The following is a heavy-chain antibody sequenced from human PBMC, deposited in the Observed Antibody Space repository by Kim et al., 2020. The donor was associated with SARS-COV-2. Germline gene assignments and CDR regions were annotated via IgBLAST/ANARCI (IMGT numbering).Heavy chain of an antibody. J-gene: IGHJ5*02. Sequence: YEQKFQGEVSMTADEAPSTAYMELSSLRSEDTAVYYCARSLVGWFDPWGQGTLVTVSS. D-gene: IGHD2-15*01. V-gene: IGHV1-69*01. CDR3: ARSLVGWFDP.